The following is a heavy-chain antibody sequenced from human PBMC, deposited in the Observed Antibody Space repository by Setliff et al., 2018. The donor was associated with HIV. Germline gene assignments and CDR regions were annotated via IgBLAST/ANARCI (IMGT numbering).Heavy chain of an antibody. Sequence: PGGSLRLSCAASGFTFSSYAMTWVRQAPGKGLEWVSAISGSGGSTYYADSVKGRFIISRDKSKNTVYLQMYSLRAEDTALYYCAKDRVGYCSSISCPGGFDYWGQGTLVTVSS. J-gene: IGHJ4*02. CDR3: AKDRVGYCSSISCPGGFDY. CDR1: GFTFSSYA. V-gene: IGHV3-23*01. D-gene: IGHD2-2*03. CDR2: ISGSGGST.